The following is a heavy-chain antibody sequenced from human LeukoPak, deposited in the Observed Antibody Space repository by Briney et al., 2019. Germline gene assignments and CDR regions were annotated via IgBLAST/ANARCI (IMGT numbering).Heavy chain of an antibody. V-gene: IGHV1-2*02. CDR1: GYTFTCYY. Sequence: ASVKVSCKASGYTFTCYYMHWVRQAPGQGLEWMGWINPNSGGANYVQKFQGRVTMTRDTSISTAYMELSRLRSDDTAVYYCARVGLRKQFGNWFDPWGQGTLVTVSS. J-gene: IGHJ5*02. CDR3: ARVGLRKQFGNWFDP. CDR2: INPNSGGA. D-gene: IGHD3-10*01.